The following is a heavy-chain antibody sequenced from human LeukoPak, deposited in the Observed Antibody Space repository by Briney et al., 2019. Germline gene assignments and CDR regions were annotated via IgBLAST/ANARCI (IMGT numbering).Heavy chain of an antibody. CDR2: IYYSGST. D-gene: IGHD3-10*01. Sequence: SETLSLTCTVSGGSISSYYWSWIRQPPGKGLEWIGSIYYSGSTYYNPSLKSRVTISVDTSKNQFSLKLSSVTAADTAVYYCARVELLWFGELFAYFDYWGQGTLVTVSS. CDR3: ARVELLWFGELFAYFDY. V-gene: IGHV4-59*12. CDR1: GGSISSYY. J-gene: IGHJ4*02.